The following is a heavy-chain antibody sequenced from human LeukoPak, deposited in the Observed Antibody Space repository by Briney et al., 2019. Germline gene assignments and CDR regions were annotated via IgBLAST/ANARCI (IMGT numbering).Heavy chain of an antibody. CDR2: IYHSGST. V-gene: IGHV4-30-2*03. J-gene: IGHJ5*02. CDR3: ARHVYSSSTYNWFDP. D-gene: IGHD6-13*01. CDR1: GGSISSGGYS. Sequence: PSQTLSLTCAVSGGSISSGGYSWSWIRQPPGKGLEWIGYIYHSGSTYYNPSLKSRVTISVDTSKNQFSLKLSSVTAADTAVYYCARHVYSSSTYNWFDPWGQGTLVTVSS.